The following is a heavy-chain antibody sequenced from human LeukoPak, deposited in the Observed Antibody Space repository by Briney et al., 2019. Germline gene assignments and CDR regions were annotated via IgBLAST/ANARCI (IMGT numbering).Heavy chain of an antibody. J-gene: IGHJ4*02. CDR2: SNHSGST. Sequence: SETLSLTCAVYGGSFSGYYWSWIRQPPGKGLEWIGESNHSGSTNYNPSLKSGVTISVDTSKNQFSLKLSSVTAADTAVYYCARGRGGYSYGQVDYWGQGTLVTVSS. CDR1: GGSFSGYY. V-gene: IGHV4-34*01. D-gene: IGHD5-18*01. CDR3: ARGRGGYSYGQVDY.